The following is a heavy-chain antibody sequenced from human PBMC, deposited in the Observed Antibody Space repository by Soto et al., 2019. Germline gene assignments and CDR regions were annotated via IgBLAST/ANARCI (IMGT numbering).Heavy chain of an antibody. D-gene: IGHD3-22*01. V-gene: IGHV4-39*01. CDR3: ARHPAYYYDSSGYYPWYFDY. CDR1: GGSISSSSYY. J-gene: IGHJ4*02. Sequence: PSETLSLTCTVSGGSISSSSYYWGWIRQPPGKGLEWIGSIYYSGSTYYNPSLKSRVTISVDTSKNQFSLKLSSVTAADTAVYYCARHPAYYYDSSGYYPWYFDYWGQGTLVTVSS. CDR2: IYYSGST.